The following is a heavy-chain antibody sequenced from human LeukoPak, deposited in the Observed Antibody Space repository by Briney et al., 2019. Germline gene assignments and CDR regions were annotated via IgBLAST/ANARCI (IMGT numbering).Heavy chain of an antibody. CDR1: GGSISSYY. CDR2: IYYSGST. V-gene: IGHV4-59*01. CDR3: ARGRAARLGY. J-gene: IGHJ4*02. D-gene: IGHD6-6*01. Sequence: KPSETLSLTCTVSGGSISSYYWSWIRQPPGKGLEWIGYIYYSGSTNYNPSLKSRVTISVGTSKNQFSLKLSSVTAADTAVYYCARGRAARLGYWGQGTLVTVSS.